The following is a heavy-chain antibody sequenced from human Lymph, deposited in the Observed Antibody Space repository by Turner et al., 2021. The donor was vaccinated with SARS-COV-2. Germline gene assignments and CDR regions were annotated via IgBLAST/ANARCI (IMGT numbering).Heavy chain of an antibody. D-gene: IGHD6-13*01. CDR2: ITPLLGKA. Sequence: QVQLVQSGAEVKKPGSSVKVSCKASGGTFSSSAISWVRQAPGQGLGWKGGITPLLGKANKRKKFQGQVRITAEKSKSHTYMGPGSLRSEEPAVYFCGGNAGPGMGGGVHYYYYAMDVWGQGTTVTVSS. CDR3: GGNAGPGMGGGVHYYYYAMDV. J-gene: IGHJ6*02. V-gene: IGHV1-69*10. CDR1: GGTFSSSA.